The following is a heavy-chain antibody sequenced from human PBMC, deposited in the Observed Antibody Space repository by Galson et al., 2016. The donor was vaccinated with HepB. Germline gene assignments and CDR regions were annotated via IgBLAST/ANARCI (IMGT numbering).Heavy chain of an antibody. CDR2: IYHSGST. CDR1: GASISSSYW. V-gene: IGHV4-4*02. J-gene: IGHJ4*02. D-gene: IGHD3-10*01. CDR3: AREKPGSGDFDY. Sequence: ETLSLTCAVSGASISSSYWWGWVRQPPGKGLEWIGEIYHSGSTNYNPSLKSRVTISVDKFKNQFSLKLTSVTAADTAVYYRAREKPGSGDFDYWGQGTLVTVSS.